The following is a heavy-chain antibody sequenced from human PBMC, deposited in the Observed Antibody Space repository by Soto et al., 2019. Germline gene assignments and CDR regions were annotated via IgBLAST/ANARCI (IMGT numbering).Heavy chain of an antibody. CDR1: GFTFSDYG. CDR2: ISSSGSTI. CDR3: ARAFAVGYNWFEP. Sequence: PGGSLRLSCAASGFTFSDYGMSWIRQAPGKGLEWVSYISSSGSTIYYADSVKGRFTISRDNAKNSLYLQMNSLRAEDTAVYYCARAFAVGYNWFEPWGQGTLVNVSS. D-gene: IGHD6-19*01. V-gene: IGHV3-11*01. J-gene: IGHJ5*02.